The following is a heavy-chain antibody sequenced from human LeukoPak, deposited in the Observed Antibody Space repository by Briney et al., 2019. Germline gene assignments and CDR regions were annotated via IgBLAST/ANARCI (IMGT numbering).Heavy chain of an antibody. J-gene: IGHJ3*02. CDR2: IYYSGST. D-gene: IGHD6-19*01. CDR1: GGSISSGGYY. V-gene: IGHV4-31*03. Sequence: SETLSLTCTVSGGSISSGGYYWSWIRQHPGKGLEWIGYIYYSGSTHYNPSLKSRVTISVDTSKNQFSLKLSSVTAADTAVYYCARASAVAGFVVAFDIWGQGTMVTVSS. CDR3: ARASAVAGFVVAFDI.